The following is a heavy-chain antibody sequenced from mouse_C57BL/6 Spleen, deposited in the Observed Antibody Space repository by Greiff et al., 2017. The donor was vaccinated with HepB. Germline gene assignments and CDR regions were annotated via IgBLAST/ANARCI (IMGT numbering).Heavy chain of an antibody. D-gene: IGHD1-1*01. Sequence: EVQRVESGGGLVQPGGSLSLSCAASGFTFTDYYMSWVRQPPGKALEWLGFIRNKANGYTTEYSASVKGRFTISRDNSQSILYLQMNALRAEDSATYYCARSPDYYGSKDYYAMDYWGQGTSVTVSS. J-gene: IGHJ4*01. CDR1: GFTFTDYY. CDR2: IRNKANGYTT. CDR3: ARSPDYYGSKDYYAMDY. V-gene: IGHV7-3*01.